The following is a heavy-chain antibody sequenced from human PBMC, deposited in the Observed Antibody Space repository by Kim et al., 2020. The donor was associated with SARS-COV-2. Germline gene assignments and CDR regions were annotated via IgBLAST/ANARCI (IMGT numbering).Heavy chain of an antibody. CDR3: ARDATWVRGVEDGTKSDY. D-gene: IGHD3-10*01. Sequence: GGSLRLSCAASGFTFSSYEMNWVRQAPGKGLEWVSYISSSGSTIYYADSVKGRFTISRDNAKNSLYLQMNSLRAEDTAVYYCARDATWVRGVEDGTKSDYWGQGTLVTVSS. CDR1: GFTFSSYE. V-gene: IGHV3-48*03. CDR2: ISSSGSTI. J-gene: IGHJ4*02.